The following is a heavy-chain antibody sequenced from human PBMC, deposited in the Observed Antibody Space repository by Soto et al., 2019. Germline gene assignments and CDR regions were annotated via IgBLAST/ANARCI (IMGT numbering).Heavy chain of an antibody. J-gene: IGHJ2*01. CDR3: ARVSGWYTPHWYFDL. D-gene: IGHD6-19*01. CDR2: IYSGGST. CDR1: GFTVSSNY. V-gene: IGHV3-66*01. Sequence: EVQLVESGGGLVQPGGSQRLSCAASGFTVSSNYMSWVRQAPGKGLEWVSVIYSGGSTYYADSVKGRFTISRDNSKNTLYLQMNSLRAEDTAVYYCARVSGWYTPHWYFDLWGRGTLVTVSS.